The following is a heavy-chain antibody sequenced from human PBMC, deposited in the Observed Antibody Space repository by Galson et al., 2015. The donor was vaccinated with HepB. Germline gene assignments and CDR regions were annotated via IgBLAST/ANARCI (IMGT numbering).Heavy chain of an antibody. Sequence: SVKVSCKASGYTFISYSIVWVRQASGQGLEWMGWISTYNGNTNYAQNLQGRVIMTRDTSTTTAYMELRSLRSDDTAVYYCARDGRDGYNYNFDYWGQGTVVTVSS. CDR2: ISTYNGNT. V-gene: IGHV1-18*04. CDR1: GYTFISYS. D-gene: IGHD5-24*01. CDR3: ARDGRDGYNYNFDY. J-gene: IGHJ4*02.